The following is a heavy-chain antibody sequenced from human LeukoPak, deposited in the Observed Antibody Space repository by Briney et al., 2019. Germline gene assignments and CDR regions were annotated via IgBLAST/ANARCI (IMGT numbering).Heavy chain of an antibody. Sequence: GGSLRLSCEASGFTLSSHGIDWVHQAPGKGLEWVSGIVASGTRTHYADSVKGRFTISRDNSKKTVYLQMNSLRAEDTAVYYCAPLVVDTSLVLDGFDIWGQGAMVTVS. V-gene: IGHV3-23*01. CDR2: IVASGTRT. CDR3: APLVVDTSLVLDGFDI. CDR1: GFTLSSHG. D-gene: IGHD5-18*01. J-gene: IGHJ3*02.